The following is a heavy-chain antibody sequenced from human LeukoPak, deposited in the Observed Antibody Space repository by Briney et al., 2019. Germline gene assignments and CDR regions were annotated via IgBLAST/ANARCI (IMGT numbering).Heavy chain of an antibody. V-gene: IGHV4-4*02. J-gene: IGHJ5*02. CDR3: ARARVVVVPAAIWYWFDP. CDR2: IYHSGGT. D-gene: IGHD2-2*01. CDR1: GDPIISIDW. Sequence: PSETLSLTCAVSGDPIISIDWWSWVRQSPARGLEWIGEIYHSGGTNYNPSLKSRVTISVDKSKNHLSLKLTSVTAADTAVYYCARARVVVVPAAIWYWFDPWGQGTLVTVSS.